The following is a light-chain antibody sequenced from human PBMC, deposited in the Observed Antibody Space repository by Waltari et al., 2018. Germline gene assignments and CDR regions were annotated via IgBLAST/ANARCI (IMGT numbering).Light chain of an antibody. J-gene: IGKJ1*01. CDR2: AAS. V-gene: IGKV1D-16*01. Sequence: DIQMTQSPSSLSASIGDKVTITCHASQGITTWLAWYQQKPGRAPKPLIYAASSLQGGVPSRVSGRGSGTEFTLTINSLQAEDLATYYCQQYDDLPWTFAQGTKVEIK. CDR3: QQYDDLPWT. CDR1: QGITTW.